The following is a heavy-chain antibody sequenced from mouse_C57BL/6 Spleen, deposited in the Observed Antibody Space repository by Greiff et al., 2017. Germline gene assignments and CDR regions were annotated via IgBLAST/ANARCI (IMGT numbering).Heavy chain of an antibody. CDR3: ARDFGNSPFGY. Sequence: EVKLVESGGGLVKPGGSLKLSCAASGFTFSSYAMSWVRQTPEKRLEWVATISDGGSYTYYPDNVKGRFTISRDNAKNNLYLQMSHLKSEDTAMYYCARDFGNSPFGYWGQGTLVTVSA. CDR2: ISDGGSYT. D-gene: IGHD2-1*01. CDR1: GFTFSSYA. J-gene: IGHJ3*02. V-gene: IGHV5-4*01.